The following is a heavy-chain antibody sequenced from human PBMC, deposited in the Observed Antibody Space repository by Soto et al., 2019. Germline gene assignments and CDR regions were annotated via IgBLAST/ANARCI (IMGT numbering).Heavy chain of an antibody. CDR3: VKGEYYYDGGAYYPFDY. Sequence: PGGSLRLSCAVSGFTFSTYAMSWVRQAPGMGLEWISVVRGSGDVTYYAGSVKGRFAISRDNSKNTVYLQMSSLRAEDTAVYYCVKGEYYYDGGAYYPFDYWGQGTLVTVSS. CDR1: GFTFSTYA. D-gene: IGHD3-22*01. CDR2: VRGSGDVT. V-gene: IGHV3-23*01. J-gene: IGHJ4*02.